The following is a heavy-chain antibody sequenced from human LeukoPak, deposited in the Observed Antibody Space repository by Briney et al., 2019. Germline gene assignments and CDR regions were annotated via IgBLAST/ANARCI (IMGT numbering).Heavy chain of an antibody. CDR2: INTNTGNP. D-gene: IGHD3-10*01. CDR1: GYTFTSYA. Sequence: ASVKVSCKASGYTFTSYAINWVRQAPGQGPEWMGWINTNTGNPTYAQGFTGRFVFSLDTSVNTAYLQISSLKADDTAVYYCAGIWRSFGELAGVYGYWGQGTLVTVSS. J-gene: IGHJ4*02. V-gene: IGHV7-4-1*02. CDR3: AGIWRSFGELAGVYGY.